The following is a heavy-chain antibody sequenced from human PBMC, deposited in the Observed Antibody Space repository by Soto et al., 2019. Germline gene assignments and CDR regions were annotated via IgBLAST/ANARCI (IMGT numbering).Heavy chain of an antibody. CDR3: ARHDYYGSGSYYASNWFDP. CDR2: IYYSGST. CDR1: GGSISSSSYY. J-gene: IGHJ5*02. D-gene: IGHD3-10*01. Sequence: ASETLSLTCTVSGGSISSSSYYWGWIRQPPGKGLEWIGSIYYSGSTYYNPSLKSRVTISVDTSKNQFSLKLSSVTAADTAVYYCARHDYYGSGSYYASNWFDPWGQGTLVTVSS. V-gene: IGHV4-39*01.